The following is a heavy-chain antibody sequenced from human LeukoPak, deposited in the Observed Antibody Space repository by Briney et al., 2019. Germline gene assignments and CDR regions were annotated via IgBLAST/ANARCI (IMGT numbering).Heavy chain of an antibody. D-gene: IGHD2-2*01. V-gene: IGHV3-11*04. Sequence: GGSLRLSCAASGFTFSDYYMSWIRQAPGKGLEWVSYISGSGSTIYYADSVKGRFTISRDNAKNSLYLQMNSLRAEDTAVYYCASERKDCSSTSCYWYYYYMDVWGKGTTVTVSS. CDR3: ASERKDCSSTSCYWYYYYMDV. CDR2: ISGSGSTI. J-gene: IGHJ6*03. CDR1: GFTFSDYY.